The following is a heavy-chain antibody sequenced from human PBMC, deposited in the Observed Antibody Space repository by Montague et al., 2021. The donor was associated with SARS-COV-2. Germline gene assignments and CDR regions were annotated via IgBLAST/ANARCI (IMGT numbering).Heavy chain of an antibody. CDR2: CFHSGTT. Sequence: SETLSLTCAVSGDSMGRSDWWQWVRQSPGKGLEWIGECFHSGTTNYNPSLKSRITISVDKSRKQFSLRLSSVTAADTATYYCASWSESDSWYQASLDYWGKRTLITVAS. J-gene: IGHJ4*02. CDR3: ASWSESDSWYQASLDY. CDR1: GDSMGRSDW. V-gene: IGHV4-4*02. D-gene: IGHD6-13*01.